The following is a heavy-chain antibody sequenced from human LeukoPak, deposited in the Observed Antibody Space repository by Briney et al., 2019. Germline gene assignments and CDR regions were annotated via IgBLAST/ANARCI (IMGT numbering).Heavy chain of an antibody. CDR1: GFSFISYG. CDR3: AKRPSDYGDYVSYFDY. V-gene: IGHV3-30*18. J-gene: IGHJ4*02. CDR2: ISDDGRSK. Sequence: GGSLRLSCAASGFSFISYGMHWVRQAPGKGREWVGVISDDGRSKDYADFVKGRFTSSRDNSKDTLYLQMNSLRDEDTAVYYCAKRPSDYGDYVSYFDYWGQGTLVTVSS. D-gene: IGHD4-17*01.